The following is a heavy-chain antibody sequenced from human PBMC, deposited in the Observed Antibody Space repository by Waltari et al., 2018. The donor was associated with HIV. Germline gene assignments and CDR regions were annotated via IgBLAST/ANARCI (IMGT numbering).Heavy chain of an antibody. CDR3: ARRDASGRFSFAY. Sequence: QVQLGQAGSGGKKPGASGKGSCTASGYTFTRFPLSWVRQAPGQGLEWMGWIEPDTGNPTYAQGFTGRFVLSLVTSVSTAYLQISSLKAEDTAVYYCARRDASGRFSFAYLGQGTLVPVSS. J-gene: IGHJ4*02. CDR1: GYTFTRFP. V-gene: IGHV7-4-1*02. D-gene: IGHD6-19*01. CDR2: IEPDTGNP.